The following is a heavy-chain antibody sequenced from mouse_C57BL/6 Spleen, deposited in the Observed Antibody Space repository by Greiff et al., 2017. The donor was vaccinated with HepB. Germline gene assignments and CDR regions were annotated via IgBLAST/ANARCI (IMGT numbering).Heavy chain of an antibody. V-gene: IGHV5-16*01. J-gene: IGHJ1*03. CDR1: GFTFSDYY. CDR2: INYDGSST. Sequence: EVQLQESEGGLVQPGSSMKLSCTASGFTFSDYYMAWVRQVPEKGLEWVANINYDGSSTYYLDSLKSRFIISRDNAKNILYLQMSSLKSEDTATYYCARDPGGYFDVWGTGTTVTVSS. CDR3: ARDPGGYFDV.